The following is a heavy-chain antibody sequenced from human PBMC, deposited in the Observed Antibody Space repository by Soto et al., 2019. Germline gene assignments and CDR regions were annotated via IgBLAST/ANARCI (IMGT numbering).Heavy chain of an antibody. CDR3: AHSLIGYYYDSRGSNWFDP. D-gene: IGHD3-22*01. J-gene: IGHJ5*02. Sequence: QITLKESGPTLVKPTQTLTLTCTFSGFSLSTSGVGVGWIRQPPGKALEWLALLYWDDDKRSSPSLKSRLTTTKDTSKNQVVLTMTNMHPVDTATYYCAHSLIGYYYDSRGSNWFDPWGQGTLVTVSS. V-gene: IGHV2-5*02. CDR2: LYWDDDK. CDR1: GFSLSTSGVG.